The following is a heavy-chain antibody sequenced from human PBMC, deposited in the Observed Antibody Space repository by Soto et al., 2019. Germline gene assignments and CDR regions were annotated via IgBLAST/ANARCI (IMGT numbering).Heavy chain of an antibody. CDR2: LSYAGDT. Sequence: LRLSCAASGFTLSTYDMHWVRQATGKGLEWVAALSYAGDTYYPGSVKGRFTVSRESAKNSLYLQMNSLTAGDTAVYYCAKGPHPASGYYYMDVWGKGTTVTVSS. J-gene: IGHJ6*03. CDR1: GFTLSTYD. V-gene: IGHV3-13*01. D-gene: IGHD3-10*01. CDR3: AKGPHPASGYYYMDV.